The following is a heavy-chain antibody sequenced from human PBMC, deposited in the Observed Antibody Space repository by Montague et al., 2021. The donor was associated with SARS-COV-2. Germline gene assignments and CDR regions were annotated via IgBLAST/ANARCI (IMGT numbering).Heavy chain of an antibody. V-gene: IGHV4-39*01. CDR3: ARQLRVGSRWNGFEADY. Sequence: SETLSLTCTVSGDSISSTDHYWAWMRQPPGKGLEWIASIFYSGSTYYNPSLKSRVTISADTSKNLFSLQMNSVTPADTAAYYCARQLRVGSRWNGFEADYWGQGALVSVSS. CDR1: GDSISSTDHY. CDR2: IFYSGST. D-gene: IGHD6-13*01. J-gene: IGHJ4*02.